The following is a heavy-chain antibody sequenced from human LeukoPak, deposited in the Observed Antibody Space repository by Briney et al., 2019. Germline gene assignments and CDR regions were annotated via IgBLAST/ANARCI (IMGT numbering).Heavy chain of an antibody. CDR1: GGSISSYY. CDR2: IYYSGSI. J-gene: IGHJ4*02. D-gene: IGHD3-22*01. Sequence: SETLSLTCTVSGGSISSYYWSWIRQPPGKGLEWIGYIYYSGSINYNPSLKSRVTISVDTSKNQFSLKLSSVTAADTAVYYCAKGLSSGYHIFGYWGQGTLVTVSS. CDR3: AKGLSSGYHIFGY. V-gene: IGHV4-59*01.